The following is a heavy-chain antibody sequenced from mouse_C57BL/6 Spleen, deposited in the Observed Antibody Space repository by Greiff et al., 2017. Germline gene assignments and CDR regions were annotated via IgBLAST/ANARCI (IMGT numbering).Heavy chain of an antibody. V-gene: IGHV1-62-2*01. D-gene: IGHD1-1*01. CDR2: FYSGSGSI. Sequence: QVQLKQSGAELVKPGASVKLSCKASGYTFTEYTIHWVKQRSGQGLEWIGWFYSGSGSIKYNEKFKDKDTLTADKSSSTVYMELSRVTSEDSAVYFCARHEEDYYGSSSFAYWGQGTLVTVSA. CDR1: GYTFTEYT. J-gene: IGHJ3*01. CDR3: ARHEEDYYGSSSFAY.